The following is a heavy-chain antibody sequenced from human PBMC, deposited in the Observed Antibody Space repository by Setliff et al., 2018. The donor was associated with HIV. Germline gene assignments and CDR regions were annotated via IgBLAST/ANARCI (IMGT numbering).Heavy chain of an antibody. CDR3: AKDAGVTGGLYRYYIDA. D-gene: IGHD2-8*01. CDR1: GASIDKNY. V-gene: IGHV4-4*07. CDR2: VYMSGKT. J-gene: IGHJ6*03. Sequence: SETLSLTCTVSGASIDKNYWSWVRRPPGKGLEWIGRVYMSGKTNYSPSLKSRVTMSADTSKNQVSLKLTTVTAADTAVYYFAKDAGVTGGLYRYYIDAWGNGTTVTVSS.